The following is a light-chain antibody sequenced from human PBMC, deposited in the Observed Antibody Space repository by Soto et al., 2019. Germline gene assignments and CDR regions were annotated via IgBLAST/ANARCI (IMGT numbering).Light chain of an antibody. CDR3: PHYNSYSEA. J-gene: IGKJ1*01. Sequence: VGDRVTITCRASQSISSWLAWYQQKPGKAPKLLIYAASSLQSGVPSRFSGSGSGTEFTLTISSLQPDDFATYYCPHYNSYSEAFGQGTKVEIK. V-gene: IGKV1-5*01. CDR1: QSISSW. CDR2: AAS.